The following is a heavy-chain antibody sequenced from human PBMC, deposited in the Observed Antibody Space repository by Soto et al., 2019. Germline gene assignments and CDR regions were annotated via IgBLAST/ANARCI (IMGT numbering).Heavy chain of an antibody. V-gene: IGHV4-61*01. CDR2: IYYGGSI. CDR3: ARWSRFCTGGRCFPWFDP. J-gene: IGHJ5*02. D-gene: IGHD2-8*02. CDR1: GGSVSNGSYY. Sequence: SETLSLTCTVSGGSVSNGSYYWSWLRQPPGKGLEWIAYIYYGGSINYNPSLKSRVSIFVDTSENQFSLKLSSVTAADTAVYYCARWSRFCTGGRCFPWFDPWGQGTLVTVS.